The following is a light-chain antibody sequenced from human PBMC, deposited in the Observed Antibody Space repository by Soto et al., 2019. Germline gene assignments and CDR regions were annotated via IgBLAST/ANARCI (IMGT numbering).Light chain of an antibody. J-gene: IGKJ2*01. CDR1: QSLTSH. CDR2: AAS. V-gene: IGKV1-39*01. CDR3: QQSFSPPYT. Sequence: DIQMTQSPSSLSASAGDRVTITCRASQSLTSHLTWYQQKPGEAPKLLISAASSLQSGVPSRFSGSGSGTDFTLTITSLQPEDFATYYCQQSFSPPYTFGQGTKLEIK.